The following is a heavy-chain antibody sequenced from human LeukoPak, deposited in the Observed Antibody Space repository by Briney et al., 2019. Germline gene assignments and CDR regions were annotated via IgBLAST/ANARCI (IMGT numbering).Heavy chain of an antibody. CDR1: GFTLSRYE. J-gene: IGHJ1*01. Sequence: GGSLRLSCAASGFTLSRYEMNWVRQAPGKGLEWVSYISSSGSTIYYADSVKGRFTISRDNAKNSLYLQMNSLRDENTAVYYCARFDCSNGVCYKVGYFQHWGQGTLVTVSS. V-gene: IGHV3-48*03. D-gene: IGHD2-8*01. CDR3: ARFDCSNGVCYKVGYFQH. CDR2: ISSSGSTI.